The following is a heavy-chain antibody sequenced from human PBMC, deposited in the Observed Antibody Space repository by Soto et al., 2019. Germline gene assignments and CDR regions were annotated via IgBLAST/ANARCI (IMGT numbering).Heavy chain of an antibody. CDR1: GYTFTSYY. D-gene: IGHD6-6*01. Sequence: GASVKVSCKASGYTFTSYYMHWVRQAPGQGLEWMGIINPSGGSTSYAQKFQGRFTISRDNSKNTVYLQMGSLRPEDMAVYYCARRARPDFYYMDVWGKGTTVTVSS. V-gene: IGHV1-46*01. J-gene: IGHJ6*03. CDR2: INPSGGST. CDR3: ARRARPDFYYMDV.